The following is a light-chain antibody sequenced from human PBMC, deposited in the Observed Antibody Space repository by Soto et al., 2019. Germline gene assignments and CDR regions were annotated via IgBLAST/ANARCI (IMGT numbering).Light chain of an antibody. J-gene: IGLJ1*01. V-gene: IGLV2-14*01. CDR3: AAWDDSLGAYV. CDR1: SSDVGGYRY. Sequence: QSVLTQPASVSGSPGQSITISCTGTSSDVGGYRYVSWFQHHPGKAPKLIIYEVSNRPSGISDRFSGSKSGNTASLTISGLQAEDEADYYCAAWDDSLGAYVFGTGTKV. CDR2: EVS.